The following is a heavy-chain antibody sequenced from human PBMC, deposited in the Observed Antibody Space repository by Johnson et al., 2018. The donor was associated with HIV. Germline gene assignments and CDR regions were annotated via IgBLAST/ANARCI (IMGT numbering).Heavy chain of an antibody. CDR3: AETPGIAAAGTGYAFDI. CDR1: GFTFDDYG. J-gene: IGHJ3*02. Sequence: VQLVESGGGVVRPGGSLRLSCAASGFTFDDYGMSWVRQAPGKGLEWVAVIWYDGSNKYYADSVKGRFTISRDNSKNTLYLQMNSLRAEDTAVYYCAETPGIAAAGTGYAFDIWGQGTMVTVSS. V-gene: IGHV3-33*08. CDR2: IWYDGSNK. D-gene: IGHD6-13*01.